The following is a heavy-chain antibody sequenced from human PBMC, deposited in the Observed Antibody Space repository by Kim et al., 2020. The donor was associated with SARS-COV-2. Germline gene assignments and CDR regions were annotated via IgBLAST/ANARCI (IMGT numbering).Heavy chain of an antibody. CDR2: IWYDGSNK. CDR3: AKGHLWFGEYRPVRPHYYYYGMDV. CDR1: GFTFSSYG. D-gene: IGHD3-10*01. Sequence: GGSLRLSCAASGFTFSSYGMHWVRQAPGKGLEWVAVIWYDGSNKYYADSVKGRFTISRDNSKNTLYLQMNSLRAEDTAVYYCAKGHLWFGEYRPVRPHYYYYGMDVWGQGTTVTVSS. J-gene: IGHJ6*02. V-gene: IGHV3-33*06.